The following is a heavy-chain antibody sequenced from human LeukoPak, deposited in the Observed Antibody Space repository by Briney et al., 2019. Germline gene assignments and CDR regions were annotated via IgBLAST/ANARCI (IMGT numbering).Heavy chain of an antibody. CDR1: GFTFSSYG. CDR3: AKDRGDILTGYYRDAFDI. CDR2: ISGSGGST. J-gene: IGHJ3*02. Sequence: GGSLRLSCAASGFTFSSYGMSWVRQAPGKGLEWVSAISGSGGSTYYADSVKGRFTISRDNSKNTLYLQMNSLRAEDTAVYYCAKDRGDILTGYYRDAFDIWGQGTMVTVSS. V-gene: IGHV3-23*01. D-gene: IGHD3-9*01.